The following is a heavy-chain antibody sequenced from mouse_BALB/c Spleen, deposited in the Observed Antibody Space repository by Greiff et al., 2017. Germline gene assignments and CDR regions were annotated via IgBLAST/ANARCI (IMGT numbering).Heavy chain of an antibody. V-gene: IGHV5-4*02. J-gene: IGHJ3*01. CDR2: ISDGGSYT. Sequence: EVKLVESGGGLVKPGGSLKLSCAASGFTFSDYYMYWVRQTPEKRLEWVATISDGGSYTYYPDSVKGRFTISRDNAKNNLYLQMSSLKSEDTAMYYCARDEELGITTVVPFAYWGQGTLVTVSA. CDR1: GFTFSDYY. CDR3: ARDEELGITTVVPFAY. D-gene: IGHD1-1*01.